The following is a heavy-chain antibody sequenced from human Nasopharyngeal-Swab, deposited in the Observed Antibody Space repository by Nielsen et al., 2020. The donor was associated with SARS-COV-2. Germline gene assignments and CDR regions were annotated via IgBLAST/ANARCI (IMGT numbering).Heavy chain of an antibody. J-gene: IGHJ6*03. Sequence: SETLSLTRTVSGGSISSGDYYWSWIRQPPGKGLEWIGYIYYSGSTYYNPSHKSRVTISVDTSKNQFSLKLSSVTAADTAVYYCARVYYYYYMDVWGKGTTVTVSS. CDR1: GGSISSGDYY. CDR2: IYYSGST. V-gene: IGHV4-30-4*01. CDR3: ARVYYYYYMDV.